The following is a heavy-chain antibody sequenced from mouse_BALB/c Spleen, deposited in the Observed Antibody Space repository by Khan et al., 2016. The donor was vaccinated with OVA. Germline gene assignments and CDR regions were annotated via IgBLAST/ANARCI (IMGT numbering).Heavy chain of an antibody. Sequence: QVQLQQSGPGLVAPSQSLSITCTVSGFSLSRYNIHWVRQPPGKGLEWLGMIWGGGGTDYNSTLKSRLSISKDNSKSQVFLKMNSLQTDDTAMYYCARAYYRYDGYYAMDYWGQGTSFIVSS. CDR3: ARAYYRYDGYYAMDY. V-gene: IGHV2-6-4*01. D-gene: IGHD2-14*01. J-gene: IGHJ4*01. CDR2: IWGGGGT. CDR1: GFSLSRYN.